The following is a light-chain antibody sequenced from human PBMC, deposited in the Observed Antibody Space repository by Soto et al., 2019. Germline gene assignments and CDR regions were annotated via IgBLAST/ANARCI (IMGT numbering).Light chain of an antibody. CDR3: QQYHNWPPLT. CDR1: QSFSSH. Sequence: EIVITQSPGPLSFSPSVNATXLCTSIQSFSSHFLAWYQQKPGQAPRLLIHGTSTRVTGIPARFSGSGSGTESTLTITSLQSEDFAVYYCQQYHNWPPLTFGGGTKVDIK. CDR2: GTS. V-gene: IGKV3-15*01. J-gene: IGKJ4*01.